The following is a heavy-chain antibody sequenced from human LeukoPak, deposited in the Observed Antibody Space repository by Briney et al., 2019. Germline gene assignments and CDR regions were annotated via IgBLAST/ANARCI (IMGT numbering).Heavy chain of an antibody. CDR3: ARPYCSGGSCYWGAFDI. CDR2: IYYSGRT. J-gene: IGHJ3*02. V-gene: IGHV4-59*01. D-gene: IGHD2-15*01. CDR1: GGSISSYY. Sequence: PSETLSLTCTVSGGSISSYYWSWIRQPPGKGLEWIGYIYYSGRTNYNPSLKSRVTISVDTSKNQFSLKLSSVTAADTAVYYCARPYCSGGSCYWGAFDIWGQGTMVTVSS.